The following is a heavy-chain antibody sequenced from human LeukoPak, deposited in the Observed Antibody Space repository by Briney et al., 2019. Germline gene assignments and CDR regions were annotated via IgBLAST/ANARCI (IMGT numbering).Heavy chain of an antibody. V-gene: IGHV3-21*01. D-gene: IGHD2-21*02. CDR3: ARENPNCGGDCYLNWFDP. J-gene: IGHJ5*02. CDR1: GFTFSSYS. CDR2: ISSSSSYI. Sequence: GSLRLSCAASGFTFSSYSMNWVRQAPGKGLEWVSSISSSSSYIYYADSVKGRFTISRDNAKNSLYLQMNSLRAEDTAVYYCARENPNCGGDCYLNWFDPWGQGTLVTVSS.